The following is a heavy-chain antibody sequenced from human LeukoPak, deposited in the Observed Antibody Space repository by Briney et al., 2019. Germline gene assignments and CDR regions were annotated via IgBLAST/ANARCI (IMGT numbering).Heavy chain of an antibody. Sequence: ASVKVSCKASGYTFTSYAMHWVRQAPGQRLEWMGWINAGNGNTKYSQKFQGRVTITRDTSASTAYMELSSLRSEDTAVYYCASSGYCSGGSCYPYYFDYWGQGTLVTVSS. V-gene: IGHV1-3*01. D-gene: IGHD2-15*01. J-gene: IGHJ4*02. CDR1: GYTFTSYA. CDR2: INAGNGNT. CDR3: ASSGYCSGGSCYPYYFDY.